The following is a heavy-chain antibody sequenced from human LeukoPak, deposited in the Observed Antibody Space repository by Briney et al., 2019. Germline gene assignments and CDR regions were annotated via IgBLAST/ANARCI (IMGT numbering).Heavy chain of an antibody. J-gene: IGHJ4*02. V-gene: IGHV4-59*01. CDR2: ISYSGTT. CDR3: ARDRGNYFDY. D-gene: IGHD6-13*01. CDR1: GGSISSYY. Sequence: SETLSLTCTVSGGSISSYYWSWIRQRPGKGLEWIGYISYSGTTNYNPSLKSRVTISVAPSKNQFSLKLRSVTAPDTAVYYCARDRGNYFDYWGQGTLVTVSS.